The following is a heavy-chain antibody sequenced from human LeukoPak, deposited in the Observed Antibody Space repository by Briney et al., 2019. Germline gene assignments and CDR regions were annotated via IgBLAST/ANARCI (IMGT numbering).Heavy chain of an antibody. CDR3: ARAGGGPYYYHMDV. V-gene: IGHV3-48*04. J-gene: IGHJ6*03. CDR2: ISSSGSTI. D-gene: IGHD4-23*01. CDR1: GFTFSSYW. Sequence: TGGSLRLSCAASGFTFSSYWMSWHAQAPGKGLEGVSYISSSGSTIYYADSVKGRFTISRDNAKNSLYLQMNSLRAEDTAVYYCARAGGGPYYYHMDVWGKGTTVTISS.